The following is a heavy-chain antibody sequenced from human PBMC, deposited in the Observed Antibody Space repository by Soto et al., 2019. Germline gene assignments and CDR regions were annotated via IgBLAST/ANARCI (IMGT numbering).Heavy chain of an antibody. D-gene: IGHD6-19*01. CDR2: IVVGSGNT. J-gene: IGHJ6*02. CDR3: AADLGQWLVRPYYYYYYGMDV. V-gene: IGHV1-58*01. CDR1: GFTFTSSA. Sequence: QMQLVQSGPEVKKPGTSVKVSCKASGFTFTSSAVQWVRQARGQRLEWIGWIVVGSGNTNYAQKFQERVTITRDMSTRTASMELSSLRSEDTAVYYCAADLGQWLVRPYYYYYYGMDVWGQGTTVTVSS.